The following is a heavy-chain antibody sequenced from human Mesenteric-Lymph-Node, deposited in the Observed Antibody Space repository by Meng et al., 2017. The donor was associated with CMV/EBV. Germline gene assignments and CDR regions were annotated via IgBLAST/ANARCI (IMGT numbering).Heavy chain of an antibody. Sequence: ASVKVSCKASGYTFTGYYMHWVRQAPGQGLEWMGWINPNSGGTNYAQKFQGRVTMTRDTSISTAYMELSRLRSDDTAMYYCARDRKYCSSNSEICWFDPWGQGTLVTVSS. J-gene: IGHJ5*02. CDR1: GYTFTGYY. D-gene: IGHD2-2*01. V-gene: IGHV1-2*02. CDR3: ARDRKYCSSNSEICWFDP. CDR2: INPNSGGT.